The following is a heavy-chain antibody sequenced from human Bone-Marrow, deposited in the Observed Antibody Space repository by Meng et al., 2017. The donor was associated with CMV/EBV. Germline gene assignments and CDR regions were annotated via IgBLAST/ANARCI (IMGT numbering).Heavy chain of an antibody. J-gene: IGHJ4*02. V-gene: IGHV3-15*01. CDR3: TTYSSTWYYFDS. CDR2: IKRKAEGGTT. Sequence: GESLNISWAASGVFFTNAWMGGVRLAAGKGLEWVGRIKRKAEGGTTEYAAPVKGRFTILRDDSKNTLYLQMNSLKTEDTAVYYCTTYSSTWYYFDSWGQGTMVTVSS. CDR1: GVFFTNAW. D-gene: IGHD6-13*01.